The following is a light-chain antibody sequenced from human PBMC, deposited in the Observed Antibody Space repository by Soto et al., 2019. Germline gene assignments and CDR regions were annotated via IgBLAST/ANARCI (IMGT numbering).Light chain of an antibody. Sequence: DSQMTQSPSSLSASVGDRVTITCQASRDISKYLNWYQQKPGKAPKLLIFDASNLETGVPSRFSGSASGTHFTFTISSLQPEDTATYYCQQYDNVPLNFGGGTKVDIK. CDR1: RDISKY. J-gene: IGKJ4*01. V-gene: IGKV1-33*01. CDR3: QQYDNVPLN. CDR2: DAS.